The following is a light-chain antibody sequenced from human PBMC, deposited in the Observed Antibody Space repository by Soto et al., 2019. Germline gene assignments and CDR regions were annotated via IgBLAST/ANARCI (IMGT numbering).Light chain of an antibody. CDR2: EAS. V-gene: IGKV3-11*01. J-gene: IGKJ1*01. Sequence: EVVLTQSPATMSLYPGEGATLSCRASQSVSTYLGWYQQKPGQAPRLLIFEASKLATGIPDRISGSGSGTDFTLTISSREPEDFAVYYLQQRGHWPRTFGQGTKVEMK. CDR3: QQRGHWPRT. CDR1: QSVSTY.